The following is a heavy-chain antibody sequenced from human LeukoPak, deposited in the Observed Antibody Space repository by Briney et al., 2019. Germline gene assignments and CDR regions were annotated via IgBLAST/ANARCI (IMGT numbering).Heavy chain of an antibody. D-gene: IGHD4-23*01. CDR3: ARVRVTPYISIDS. V-gene: IGHV4-61*02. CDR2: IFTSGST. J-gene: IGHJ4*02. Sequence: TSETLSLTCTVSGGSISSGSYYWSWIRQPAGKGLEWIGRIFTSGSTKYNPSLKSRVTISVDKSKNQFSLKLNSVTAADTAVYYCARVRVTPYISIDSWGQGTLVTVSS. CDR1: GGSISSGSYY.